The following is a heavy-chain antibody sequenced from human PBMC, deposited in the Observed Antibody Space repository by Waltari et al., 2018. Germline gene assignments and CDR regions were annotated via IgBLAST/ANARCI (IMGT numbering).Heavy chain of an antibody. Sequence: QVQLQQWGAGLLKPSETLSLTCAVYGGSFSGYYWTWIRQPPGKGLEWIGEINHSGSTDYNPSLKSRVTISVDTSKTQFSLKLSSVTAADTAVYYCARQTDHPFGWGGGNYWGQGTLVTVSS. CDR3: ARQTDHPFGWGGGNY. J-gene: IGHJ4*02. D-gene: IGHD3-10*01. V-gene: IGHV4-34*01. CDR1: GGSFSGYY. CDR2: INHSGST.